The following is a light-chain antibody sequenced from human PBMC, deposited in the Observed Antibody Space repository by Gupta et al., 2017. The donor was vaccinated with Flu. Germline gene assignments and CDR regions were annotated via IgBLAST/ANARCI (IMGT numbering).Light chain of an antibody. CDR3: AAWDDSLSGYVV. CDR1: SSNIGSNY. CDR2: RND. J-gene: IGLJ2*01. Sequence: VTISCSGSSSNIGSNYVYWYRQLPGTAPNLLISRNDQRPSGVPDRFSGSKSGTSAALAISGLRSEEEADYYCAAWDDSLSGYVVFGGGTKLTVL. V-gene: IGLV1-47*01.